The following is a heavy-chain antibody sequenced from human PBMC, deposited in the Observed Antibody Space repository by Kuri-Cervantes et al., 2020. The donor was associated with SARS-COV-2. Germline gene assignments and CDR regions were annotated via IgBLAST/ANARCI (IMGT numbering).Heavy chain of an antibody. J-gene: IGHJ6*03. D-gene: IGHD6-13*01. V-gene: IGHV4-4*07. CDR3: ARYGLSSSWGIYYYYYYMDV. CDR2: IYTSGST. Sequence: GSLRLSCTVSGGSISSYYWSWIRQPAGKGLEWIGRIYTSGSTNYNPSLKSRVTISVDTSKNQFSLKLSSVTAADTAVYYCARYGLSSSWGIYYYYYYMDVWGKGTTVTVSS. CDR1: GGSISSYY.